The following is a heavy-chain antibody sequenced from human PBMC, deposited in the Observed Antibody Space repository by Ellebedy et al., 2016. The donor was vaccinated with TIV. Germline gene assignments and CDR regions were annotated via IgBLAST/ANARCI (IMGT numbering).Heavy chain of an antibody. CDR2: ISGSGGGT. CDR1: GFTFSTYA. J-gene: IGHJ3*02. Sequence: GESLKISCAASGFTFSTYAMSWVRQAPGRGLEWVSTISGSGGGTYYTDSVKGRFTISRDNSKNTLYLQMNSLRAGDTAIYYCARVRSSAFEIWGQGTMVTVSS. CDR3: ARVRSSAFEI. V-gene: IGHV3-23*01.